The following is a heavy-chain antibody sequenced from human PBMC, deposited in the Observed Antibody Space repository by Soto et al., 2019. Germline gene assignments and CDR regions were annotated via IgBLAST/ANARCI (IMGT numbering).Heavy chain of an antibody. Sequence: ASVKVSCKSSGDSFNDYYIHWVRQAPGQGLEWMGWINPNGGVTKYAQKFQGWVTMTRDTSIRTVYMELSRLRSDDTAVYYCAKEMGGVTPTWDYYYFNMDVGGKGTTVTVSS. CDR1: GDSFNDYY. D-gene: IGHD3-16*01. CDR2: INPNGGVT. CDR3: AKEMGGVTPTWDYYYFNMDV. J-gene: IGHJ6*03. V-gene: IGHV1-2*04.